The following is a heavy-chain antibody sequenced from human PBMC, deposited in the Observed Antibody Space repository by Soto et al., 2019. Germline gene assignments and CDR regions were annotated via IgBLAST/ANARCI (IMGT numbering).Heavy chain of an antibody. CDR3: AKGRGGKTVSNVGMDV. D-gene: IGHD3-16*01. CDR1: GDSVSNDY. J-gene: IGHJ6*02. Sequence: QVRLVQSGAEVRKTGASVKVSCKASGDSVSNDYLHWVRQAPGQGFEWLGLISPFGGATAYAQRFKGRVTVTMDQSSTTFYLERSSLRSDDTAVYYCAKGRGGKTVSNVGMDVWGQGVTVTVSS. V-gene: IGHV1-46*01. CDR2: ISPFGGAT.